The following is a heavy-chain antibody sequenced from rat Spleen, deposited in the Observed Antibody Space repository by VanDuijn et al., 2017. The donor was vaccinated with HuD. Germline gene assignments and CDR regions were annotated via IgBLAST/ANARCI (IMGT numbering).Heavy chain of an antibody. CDR3: TRQTTEGIG. V-gene: IGHV2-63*01. D-gene: IGHD1-11*01. J-gene: IGHJ2*01. Sequence: QVQLKESGPGLVQPSQTLSLTCTVSGFSLTSYSVHWVRQPPGKGLEWMGRMRHNGDTSYNSGLRSRLSISRDTSKNQVFLKMNSLQTDDTGTYYCTRQTTEGIGWGQGIMVTVSS. CDR1: GFSLTSYS. CDR2: MRHNGDT.